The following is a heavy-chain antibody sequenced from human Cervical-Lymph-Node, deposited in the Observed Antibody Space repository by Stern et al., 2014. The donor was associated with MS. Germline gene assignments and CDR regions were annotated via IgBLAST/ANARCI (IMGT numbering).Heavy chain of an antibody. CDR3: AKDLGGNAFDY. V-gene: IGHV3-30*18. J-gene: IGHJ4*02. D-gene: IGHD4-23*01. Sequence: QVQLVESGGGVVQPGRSLRLSCAASGFSFSDYGIPWVRQAPGKALEWVAVISYDGTHKYYTDSVNGRGTISRDNSKNTVYLEMNSLRSDDTAVYYCAKDLGGNAFDYWGQGTLVIVS. CDR2: ISYDGTHK. CDR1: GFSFSDYG.